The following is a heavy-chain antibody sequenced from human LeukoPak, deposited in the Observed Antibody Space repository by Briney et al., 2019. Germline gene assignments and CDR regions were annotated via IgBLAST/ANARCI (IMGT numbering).Heavy chain of an antibody. D-gene: IGHD3-10*01. Sequence: GGSLRLSCAASGFTSSNYAMHWVRQAPGKGLEYVSAISSNGGNTYYANSVKGRFTIARDNSKNTVDLQMGSLRAEDTAVYYCARGRFDYWGQGTLVTVSS. CDR3: ARGRFDY. V-gene: IGHV3-64*01. CDR2: ISSNGGNT. J-gene: IGHJ4*02. CDR1: GFTSSNYA.